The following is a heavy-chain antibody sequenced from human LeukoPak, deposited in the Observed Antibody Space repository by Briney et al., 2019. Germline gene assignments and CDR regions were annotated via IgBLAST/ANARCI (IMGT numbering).Heavy chain of an antibody. V-gene: IGHV3-30-3*01. Sequence: PGGSLRLSCAASGFTFSSYAMHWVRQAPGKGLEWVAVISYDGSNKYYADSVKGRFTISRDNAKNSLDLQMNSLRAEDTAVYYCARGGCTSISCYLFDFWGQGTLVTVSS. D-gene: IGHD2-2*01. CDR2: ISYDGSNK. CDR1: GFTFSSYA. J-gene: IGHJ4*02. CDR3: ARGGCTSISCYLFDF.